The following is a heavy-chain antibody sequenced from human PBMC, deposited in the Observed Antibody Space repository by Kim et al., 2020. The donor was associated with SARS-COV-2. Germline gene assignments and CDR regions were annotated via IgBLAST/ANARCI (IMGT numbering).Heavy chain of an antibody. J-gene: IGHJ4*02. Sequence: GGSLRLSCAASGFTFNNYWMHWVRQAPGKGLEWVSHVNTDGSGINYADSLKGRFTISRDNAKNTLYLQMNSLSAEDTAVYYCTRSDGGSSLFDFWGQGIL. CDR3: TRSDGGSSLFDF. D-gene: IGHD2-15*01. CDR1: GFTFNNYW. V-gene: IGHV3-74*01. CDR2: VNTDGSGI.